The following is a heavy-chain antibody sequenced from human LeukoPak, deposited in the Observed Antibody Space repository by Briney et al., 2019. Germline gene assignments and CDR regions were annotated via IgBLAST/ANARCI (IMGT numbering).Heavy chain of an antibody. V-gene: IGHV1-2*02. Sequence: ASVKVSCKACGYTFIGYFMHGVRQAPGQGRDGMGWINPNSCGTNYVQNFRGRVTMTRDTSISTAYMGLSRLRSDDTAVYYCATDRAYCRGGSCSNEGFDYWGQGTLVTVSS. CDR1: GYTFIGYF. CDR3: ATDRAYCRGGSCSNEGFDY. J-gene: IGHJ4*02. CDR2: INPNSCGT. D-gene: IGHD2-15*01.